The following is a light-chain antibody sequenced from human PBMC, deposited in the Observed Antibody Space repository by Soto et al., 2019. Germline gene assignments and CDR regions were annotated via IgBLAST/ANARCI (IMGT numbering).Light chain of an antibody. J-gene: IGKJ1*01. CDR3: QQYGSSGT. V-gene: IGKV3-20*01. Sequence: ENALTQAPRTLSPSPGGRSTPSRGASQSVSNNYLAWDQQKPGXAPXXLIYGASNRATGIPDRFSGSGSGTEFTLTISRLEPEDFAVDDCQQYGSSGTFGQGTKVDIK. CDR2: GAS. CDR1: QSVSNNY.